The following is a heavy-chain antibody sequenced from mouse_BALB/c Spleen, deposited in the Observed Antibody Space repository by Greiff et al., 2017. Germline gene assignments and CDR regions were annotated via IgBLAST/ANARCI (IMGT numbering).Heavy chain of an antibody. D-gene: IGHD2-1*01. J-gene: IGHJ2*01. CDR2: IFPGSGTT. V-gene: IGHV1S132*01. CDR1: GFTFTSYW. CDR3: ARKGGNYVFDY. Sequence: VQLQQSGAELVKPGASVKLSCKTSGFTFTSYWIQWVKQRPGQGLGWIGEIFPGSGTTYYNEKFKGKATLTTDTTSSTAYMQLSSLTSEDSAVYFCARKGGNYVFDYWGQGTTLTVSS.